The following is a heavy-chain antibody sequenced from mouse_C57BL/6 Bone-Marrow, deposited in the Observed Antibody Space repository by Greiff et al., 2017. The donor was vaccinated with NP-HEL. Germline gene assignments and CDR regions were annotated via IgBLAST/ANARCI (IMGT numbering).Heavy chain of an antibody. Sequence: EVKLVESGGDLVKPGGSLKLSCAASGFTFSSYGMSWVRQTPDKRLEWVATISRGGSYTYYPDSVKGRSTISRYNAKNTLYLQMSSLKSEDTAMYYGARHGRITSNAMYYWGQGTSVTVSS. CDR1: GFTFSSYG. J-gene: IGHJ4*01. D-gene: IGHD1-1*01. CDR2: ISRGGSYT. CDR3: ARHGRITSNAMYY. V-gene: IGHV5-6*01.